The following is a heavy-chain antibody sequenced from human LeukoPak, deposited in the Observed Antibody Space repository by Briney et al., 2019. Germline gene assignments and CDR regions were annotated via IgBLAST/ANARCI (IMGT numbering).Heavy chain of an antibody. V-gene: IGHV1-2*02. D-gene: IGHD3-9*01. CDR3: AADWTATQLDY. CDR2: INPNSGGT. CDR1: GGTFSSYA. Sequence: GASVKVSCKASGGTFSSYAISWVRQAPGQGLEWMGWINPNSGGTNYAQKFQGRVTMTRDTSISTAYMELSRLRSDDTAVYYCAADWTATQLDYWGQGTLVTVSS. J-gene: IGHJ4*02.